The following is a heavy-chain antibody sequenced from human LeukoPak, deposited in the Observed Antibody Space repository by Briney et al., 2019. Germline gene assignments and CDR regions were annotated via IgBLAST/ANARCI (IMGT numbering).Heavy chain of an antibody. CDR1: GFTFSSYA. J-gene: IGHJ3*02. D-gene: IGHD2/OR15-2a*01. Sequence: GGSLRLSCAASGFTFSSYAMHWVRQAPGKGLEWVAVISYDGSNKYYADSVKGRFTISRDNSKNTLYLQMNSLRAEDTAVYYCARSVMTGSTTRAFDMWGQGTMVTVSS. CDR3: ARSVMTGSTTRAFDM. CDR2: ISYDGSNK. V-gene: IGHV3-30-3*01.